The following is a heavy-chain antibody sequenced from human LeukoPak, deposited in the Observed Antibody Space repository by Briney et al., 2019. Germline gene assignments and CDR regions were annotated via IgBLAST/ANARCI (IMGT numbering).Heavy chain of an antibody. V-gene: IGHV3-20*04. CDR1: GFTFDDYG. J-gene: IGHJ5*02. Sequence: GGSLRLSCAASGFTFDDYGMSWVRQAPGKGLEWVSGINWNGGRTGYADSVKGRFTISRDNAKNSLYLQMNSLRAEDTAVYYCARATRYCSSTSCRHRNWFDPWGQGTLVTVSS. CDR2: INWNGGRT. CDR3: ARATRYCSSTSCRHRNWFDP. D-gene: IGHD2-2*01.